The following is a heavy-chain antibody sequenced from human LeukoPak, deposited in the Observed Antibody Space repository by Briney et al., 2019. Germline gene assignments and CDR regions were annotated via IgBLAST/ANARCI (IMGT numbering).Heavy chain of an antibody. CDR3: ARAPPPDIVVVVAAPNYYFDY. Sequence: ASVKVSCKASGYTFTSYGISWVRQAPGQGLEWMGWISAYNGNTNYAQKLQGRVTMTTDTSTSTAYMELRSLRSDDTAVYYCARAPPPDIVVVVAAPNYYFDYWGQGTLVTVSS. CDR2: ISAYNGNT. D-gene: IGHD2-15*01. CDR1: GYTFTSYG. J-gene: IGHJ4*02. V-gene: IGHV1-18*01.